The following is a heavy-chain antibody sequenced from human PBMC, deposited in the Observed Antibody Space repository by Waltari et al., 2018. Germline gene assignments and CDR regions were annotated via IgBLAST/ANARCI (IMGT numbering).Heavy chain of an antibody. J-gene: IGHJ4*02. CDR2: ISSSSSTI. Sequence: EVQLVESGGGLVQPGGSLRLSCAASGFTFSSYSMNWVRQAPGKGLEWVSYISSSSSTIYYADSVKGRFTISRDNAKNSLYLQMNSLRAEDTAVYYCARVLYQLLHWGQGTLVTVSS. V-gene: IGHV3-48*04. CDR1: GFTFSSYS. CDR3: ARVLYQLLH. D-gene: IGHD2-2*01.